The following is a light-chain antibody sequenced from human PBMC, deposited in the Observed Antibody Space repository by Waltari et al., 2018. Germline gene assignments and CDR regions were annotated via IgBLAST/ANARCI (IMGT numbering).Light chain of an antibody. J-gene: IGKJ1*01. V-gene: IGKV3-20*01. CDR1: QSVSSSY. CDR2: GAS. Sequence: EIVLTQSPGTLSLSPGERATLSCSASQSVSSSYLAWYQQKPGQAPRLLNDGASSRATAIPDRCSGSGSGTDFTLTISRLEPEDFAVYYCQQYGSSPETFGQGTKVEIK. CDR3: QQYGSSPET.